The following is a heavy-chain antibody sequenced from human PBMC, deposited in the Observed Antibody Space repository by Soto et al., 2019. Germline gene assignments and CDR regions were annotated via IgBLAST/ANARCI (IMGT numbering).Heavy chain of an antibody. CDR1: GFSLSTSGMC. Sequence: SGPTLVNPTQTLTLTCTFSGFSLSTSGMCVSWIRQPPGKALEWLARIDWDDDKYYSTSLKTRLTISKDTSKNQVVLTMTNMDPVDTATYYCARTLPNRSIYYHYYMDVWGKGTTVTVSS. CDR3: ARTLPNRSIYYHYYMDV. V-gene: IGHV2-70*11. J-gene: IGHJ6*03. CDR2: IDWDDDK.